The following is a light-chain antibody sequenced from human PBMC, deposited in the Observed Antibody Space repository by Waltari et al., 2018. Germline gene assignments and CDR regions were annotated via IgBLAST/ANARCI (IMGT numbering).Light chain of an antibody. CDR2: DAS. CDR3: QQRSNWPPIT. CDR1: QSVSSY. J-gene: IGKJ5*01. V-gene: IGKV3-11*01. Sequence: ELVLPQSPATLSLSPGERATPSSRASQSVSSYLAWYQQKPGQAPRLLIYDASNRATGIPARFSGSGSGTDFTLTISSLEPEDFAVYYCQQRSNWPPITFGQGTRLEIK.